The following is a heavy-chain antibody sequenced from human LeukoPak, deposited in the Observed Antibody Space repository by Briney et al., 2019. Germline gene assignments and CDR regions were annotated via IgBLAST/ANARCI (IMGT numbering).Heavy chain of an antibody. D-gene: IGHD3-22*01. CDR3: ARERSSGYYWDAFDI. J-gene: IGHJ3*02. CDR1: GFTFSSYS. CDR2: ISSSSSTI. V-gene: IGHV3-48*01. Sequence: GGSLRLSCAASGFTFSSYSMNWVRQAPGKGLEWVSYISSSSSTIYYADSVKGRFTISRDNAKNSLYLQMNSLRAEDTAVYYCARERSSGYYWDAFDIWGQGTMVTVSS.